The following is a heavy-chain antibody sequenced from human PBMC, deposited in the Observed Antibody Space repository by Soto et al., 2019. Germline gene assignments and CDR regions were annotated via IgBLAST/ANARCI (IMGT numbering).Heavy chain of an antibody. CDR3: ARGPGHRYDPSFDY. V-gene: IGHV3-30*04. CDR2: ISYDGRYQ. J-gene: IGHJ4*01. D-gene: IGHD3-16*01. CDR1: GISFSDYA. Sequence: QVQLGESGGGVVQPGRSLRLSCADSGISFSDYAMHWVRQAPGKGLEWVALISYDGRYQYYADSVKGRFTISRDNSKNTLFLQMNSLRTEDTAVYSCARGPGHRYDPSFDYWGHGTPVTVST.